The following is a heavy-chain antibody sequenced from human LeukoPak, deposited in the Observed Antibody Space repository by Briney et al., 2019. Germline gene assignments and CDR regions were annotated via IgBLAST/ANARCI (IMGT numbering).Heavy chain of an antibody. CDR1: GFIVRDNS. V-gene: IGHV3-53*01. Sequence: GGSLRLSCTVSGFIVRDNSMSWVRGAPGRGLEWVSFIYSGTKQYSNSVKGRFTISRDNSKNTLYLQINSLRAEDTAVYYFARRAGAYSHPYDYWGQGTLVTVSS. CDR2: IYSGTK. D-gene: IGHD4/OR15-4a*01. CDR3: ARRAGAYSHPYDY. J-gene: IGHJ4*02.